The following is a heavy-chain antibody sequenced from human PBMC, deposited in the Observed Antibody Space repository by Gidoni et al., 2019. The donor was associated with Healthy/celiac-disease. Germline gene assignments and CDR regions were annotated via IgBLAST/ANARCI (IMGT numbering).Heavy chain of an antibody. V-gene: IGHV4-39*01. CDR1: GGSISSSSYY. CDR2: IYYSGST. CDR3: ARQLKVVATTKPSFDY. Sequence: QLQLQESGPGLVKPSETLSLTCTVSGGSISSSSYYWGWIRQPPGKGLEWIGSIYYSGSTYYNPSLKSRVTISVDTSKNQFSLKLSSVTAADTAVYYCARQLKVVATTKPSFDYWGQGTLVTVSS. J-gene: IGHJ4*02. D-gene: IGHD5-12*01.